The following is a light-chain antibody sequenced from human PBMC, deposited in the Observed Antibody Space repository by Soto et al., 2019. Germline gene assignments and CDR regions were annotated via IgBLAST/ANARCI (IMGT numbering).Light chain of an antibody. Sequence: QSALTQPASVSGSPGQSITISCTGTSSDVGGYNYVSWYQLHPGKAPKLMIYEVSYRPSGVSNRFSGSKSGNTASLTISGLQAEDEADYYCSSYTSSSTYVFGTGTKVTVL. V-gene: IGLV2-14*01. J-gene: IGLJ1*01. CDR1: SSDVGGYNY. CDR2: EVS. CDR3: SSYTSSSTYV.